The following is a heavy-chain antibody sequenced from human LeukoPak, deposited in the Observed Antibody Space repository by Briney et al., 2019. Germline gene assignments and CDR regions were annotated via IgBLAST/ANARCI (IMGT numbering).Heavy chain of an antibody. D-gene: IGHD2-15*01. V-gene: IGHV1-69-2*01. J-gene: IGHJ4*02. CDR1: GYTFTGYY. CDR2: VDPEDGET. Sequence: GASVKVSCKASGYTFTGYYMHWVRQAPGKGLEWMGLVDPEDGETIYAEKFQGRVTITADTSTDTAYMELSSLRSEDTAVYYCAAELGYCSGGSCHDYWGQGTLVTVSS. CDR3: AAELGYCSGGSCHDY.